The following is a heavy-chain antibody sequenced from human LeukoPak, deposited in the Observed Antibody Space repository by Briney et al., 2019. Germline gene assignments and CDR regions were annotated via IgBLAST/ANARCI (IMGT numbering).Heavy chain of an antibody. D-gene: IGHD2-15*01. CDR3: ARGFSGPATPYFDY. CDR2: ISAYNGYT. Sequence: GASVKVSCKASGYTFSNYGICWVRQAPGQGLEWMGWISAYNGYTNYAQKLQGRVTMTTDTSTSTAYMELRSLRSEDTAVYFCARGFSGPATPYFDYWGQGTLVTVSS. J-gene: IGHJ4*02. V-gene: IGHV1-18*01. CDR1: GYTFSNYG.